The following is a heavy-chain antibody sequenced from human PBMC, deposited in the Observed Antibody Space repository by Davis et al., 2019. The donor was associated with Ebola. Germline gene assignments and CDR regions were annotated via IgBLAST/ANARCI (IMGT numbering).Heavy chain of an antibody. CDR2: ISAYNGNT. V-gene: IGHV1-18*01. Sequence: ASVKVSCKASGGTFTSYGISWVRQAPEQGLEWMGWISAYNGNTNYAQKLQGRVTMTTDTSTSTAYMELSRLRSDDTAVYYCARTRLNYYDSSGYYYYGMDVWGQGTTVTVSS. CDR1: GGTFTSYG. J-gene: IGHJ6*02. CDR3: ARTRLNYYDSSGYYYYGMDV. D-gene: IGHD3-22*01.